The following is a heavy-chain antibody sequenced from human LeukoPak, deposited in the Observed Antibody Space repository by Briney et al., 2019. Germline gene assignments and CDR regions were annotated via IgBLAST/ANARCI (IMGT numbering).Heavy chain of an antibody. J-gene: IGHJ4*02. D-gene: IGHD6-19*01. CDR1: GYTFTSYA. V-gene: IGHV1-2*02. CDR3: ARVTLVAGLFDY. Sequence: ASVKVSCKASGYTFTSYAMHWVRQAPGQGLEWMGWINPNSGGTNYAQKFQGRVTMTRDTSISTAYMELSRLRSDDTAVYYCARVTLVAGLFDYWGQGTLVTVSS. CDR2: INPNSGGT.